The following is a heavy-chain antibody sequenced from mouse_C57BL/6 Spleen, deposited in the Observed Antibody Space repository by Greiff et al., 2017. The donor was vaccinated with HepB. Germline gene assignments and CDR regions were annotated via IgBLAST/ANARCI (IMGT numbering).Heavy chain of an antibody. CDR3: ARDYDGSSVYAMDY. Sequence: EVQLQQSGPELVKPGASVKIPCKASGYTFTDYNMDWVKQSHGKSLEWIGDINPNNGGTIYNQKFKGKATLTVDKSSSTAYMELRSLTSEDTAVYYSARDYDGSSVYAMDYWGQGTSVTVSS. V-gene: IGHV1-18*01. CDR2: INPNNGGT. CDR1: GYTFTDYN. J-gene: IGHJ4*01. D-gene: IGHD1-1*01.